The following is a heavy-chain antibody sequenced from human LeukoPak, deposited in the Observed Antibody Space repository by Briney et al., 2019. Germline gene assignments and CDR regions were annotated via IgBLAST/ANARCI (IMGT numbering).Heavy chain of an antibody. V-gene: IGHV3-21*01. CDR2: ISSSSSYI. J-gene: IGHJ4*02. CDR3: ARVAPGYYFDY. Sequence: GGSLRLSCAASGFTFSSYSMNWVRQAPGKGLEWVSSISSSSSYIYYADSVKGRFTISRDNAKNSLYLQMNSLRAEDTAVYYCARVAPGYYFDYWGQGTLATVSS. CDR1: GFTFSSYS.